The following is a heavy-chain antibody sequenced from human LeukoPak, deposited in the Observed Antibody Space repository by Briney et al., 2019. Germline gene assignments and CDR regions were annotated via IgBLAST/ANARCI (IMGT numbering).Heavy chain of an antibody. CDR2: IKPNSWDT. CDR3: ARADSVPAGDYHYWYMDV. V-gene: IGHV1-2*02. D-gene: IGHD2-2*01. Sequence: GASVKVSCKASGFTLTDYIHWVRQDPRQGLQWMGWIKPNSWDTDYAQKFQGRVTMTRDTSISTVYMELSSLRSDDTAVYYCARADSVPAGDYHYWYMDVWGKGTTVTVSS. J-gene: IGHJ6*03. CDR1: GFTLTDY.